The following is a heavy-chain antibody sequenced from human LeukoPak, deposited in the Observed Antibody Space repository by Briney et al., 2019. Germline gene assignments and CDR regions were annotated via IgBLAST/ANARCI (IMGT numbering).Heavy chain of an antibody. J-gene: IGHJ4*02. Sequence: GGSLRLSCAASGFNFSSYSMNWVRQAPGKGLEWVSSISTSSSYRYYADSVKGRFTISRDNAKNSLYLQMNSLRAEDTAVYYCARDRWEGFDYWGQGTLVTVSS. CDR2: ISTSSSYR. D-gene: IGHD1-26*01. CDR1: GFNFSSYS. V-gene: IGHV3-21*01. CDR3: ARDRWEGFDY.